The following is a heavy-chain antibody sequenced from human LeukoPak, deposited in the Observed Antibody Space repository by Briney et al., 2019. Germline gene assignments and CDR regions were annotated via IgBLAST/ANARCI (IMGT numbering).Heavy chain of an antibody. CDR1: GGSISGGSYY. D-gene: IGHD3-10*01. J-gene: IGHJ4*02. CDR2: IYTSGST. Sequence: NPSETLSLTCTVSGGSISGGSYYWSWIRQPAWKGLEWIGRIYTSGSTNYNPSLKSRVTISVDTSKNQFSLKLSSVTAADTAVYYCARDDESGGSGNPRHGDWGQGTLVTVSS. CDR3: ARDDESGGSGNPRHGD. V-gene: IGHV4-61*02.